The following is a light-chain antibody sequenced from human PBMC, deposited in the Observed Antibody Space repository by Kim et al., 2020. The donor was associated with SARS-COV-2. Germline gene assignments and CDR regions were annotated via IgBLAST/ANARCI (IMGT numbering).Light chain of an antibody. CDR3: NSRDSSGNHV. CDR1: SLRTYY. J-gene: IGLJ1*01. CDR2: GKN. Sequence: ALGQTVRITCQGDSLRTYYASWYQQKPGQAPVLVIFGKNNRPSGIPDRFSGSSSGNTASLTITGAQAEDEADYYCNSRDSSGNHVFGTGTRVTVL. V-gene: IGLV3-19*01.